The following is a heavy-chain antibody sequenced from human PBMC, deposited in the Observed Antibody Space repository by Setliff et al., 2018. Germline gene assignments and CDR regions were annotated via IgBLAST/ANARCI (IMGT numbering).Heavy chain of an antibody. Sequence: SETLSLTCTVSGGSISYYYWSWIRQPAGKGLEWIGRIYTSGSTNYNPSLKSRVTMSVDTSKNQFSLKLSSVTAADTAVYYCARKGISALSGAFDMWGQGTMVTVSS. CDR1: GGSISYYY. J-gene: IGHJ3*02. V-gene: IGHV4-4*07. CDR2: IYTSGST. D-gene: IGHD1-26*01. CDR3: ARKGISALSGAFDM.